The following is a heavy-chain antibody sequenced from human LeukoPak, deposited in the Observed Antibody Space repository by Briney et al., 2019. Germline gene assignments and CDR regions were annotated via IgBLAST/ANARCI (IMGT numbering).Heavy chain of an antibody. CDR2: ISGSGGST. Sequence: GGSLRLSCAASGFTFSSYAMSWVRQAPGKGLEWVSAISGSGGSTYYADSVKGRFTISRDNSKNTLYLQMNSLRAEDTAVYYCANIKIVGEYYFDYWGQGTLVTVSS. J-gene: IGHJ4*02. CDR1: GFTFSSYA. CDR3: ANIKIVGEYYFDY. D-gene: IGHD1-26*01. V-gene: IGHV3-23*01.